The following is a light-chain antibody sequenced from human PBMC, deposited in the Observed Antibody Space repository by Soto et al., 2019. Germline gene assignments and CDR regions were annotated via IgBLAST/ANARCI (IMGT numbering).Light chain of an antibody. J-gene: IGKJ2*01. CDR3: QQYNNWLYT. CDR1: QSDSSN. CDR2: GAS. V-gene: IGKV3-15*01. Sequence: EIVMTQSPATLSVSPGERATLSCRASQSDSSNLAWYQQKPGQAPRLLIYGASTRATGIPARFSGSGSGTEFTLTISSLQSEDFAVYYCQQYNNWLYTFGQGTKLEIK.